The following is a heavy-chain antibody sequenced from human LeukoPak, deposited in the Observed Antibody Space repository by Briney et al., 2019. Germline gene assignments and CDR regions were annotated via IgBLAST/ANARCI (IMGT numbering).Heavy chain of an antibody. CDR3: ASYSRDLSSGWYFDY. Sequence: SETLSLTCAVYGVSFSGYYWSWIRQPPGKGLEWIGEINHSGSTNYNPSLKSRVTISVDTSKNQFSLKLSSVTAADTAVYYCASYSRDLSSGWYFDYWGQGTLVTVSS. J-gene: IGHJ4*02. CDR1: GVSFSGYY. CDR2: INHSGST. D-gene: IGHD6-19*01. V-gene: IGHV4-34*01.